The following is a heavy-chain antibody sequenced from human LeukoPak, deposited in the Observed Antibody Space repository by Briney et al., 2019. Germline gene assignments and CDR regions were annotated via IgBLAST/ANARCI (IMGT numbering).Heavy chain of an antibody. CDR3: ARGNCDFWSGYSWFDP. D-gene: IGHD3-3*01. J-gene: IGHJ5*02. CDR2: ISYDGSNK. CDR1: GFTFSSYG. V-gene: IGHV3-30*03. Sequence: GGSLRLSCAASGFTFSSYGMHWVRQAPGKGLEWVAVISYDGSNKYYADSVKGRFTISRDNSKNTLYLQMNSLRAEDTAVYYCARGNCDFWSGYSWFDPWGQGTLVTVSS.